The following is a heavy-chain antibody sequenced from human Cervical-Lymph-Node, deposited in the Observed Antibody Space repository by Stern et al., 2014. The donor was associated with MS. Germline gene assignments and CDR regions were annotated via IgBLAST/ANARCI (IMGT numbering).Heavy chain of an antibody. CDR3: AKDRELVVVTFDS. V-gene: IGHV3-23*04. CDR1: GFTFSDYA. Sequence: EVQLVQSGGGLVQPGGSLRLSCAASGFTFSDYAMSWVRPALGKGLEWVLAISLSGGSTFYADSVQGRFTISRDNSKNTLYLQMNSLRAEDTAVYYCAKDRELVVVTFDSWGQGTLVTVSS. J-gene: IGHJ4*02. CDR2: ISLSGGST. D-gene: IGHD2-15*01.